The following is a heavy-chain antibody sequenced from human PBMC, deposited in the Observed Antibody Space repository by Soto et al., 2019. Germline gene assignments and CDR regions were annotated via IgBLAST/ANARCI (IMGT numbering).Heavy chain of an antibody. J-gene: IGHJ4*02. D-gene: IGHD3-3*01. CDR2: ISYDGSNK. Sequence: GGSLRLSCAASGFTFSSYAMSWVRQAPGKGLEWVAVISYDGSNKYYADSVKGRFTISRDNSKNTLYLQMNSLRAEDTAVYYCAKDNQWLLFPSEYYFDYWGQGTLVTVSS. CDR1: GFTFSSYA. CDR3: AKDNQWLLFPSEYYFDY. V-gene: IGHV3-30*18.